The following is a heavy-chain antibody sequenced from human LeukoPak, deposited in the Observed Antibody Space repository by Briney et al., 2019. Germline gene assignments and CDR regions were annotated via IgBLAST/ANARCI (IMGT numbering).Heavy chain of an antibody. CDR3: ARGRYYDSSGYSSDY. J-gene: IGHJ4*02. D-gene: IGHD3-22*01. Sequence: SETLSLTCTVSGGSISSYYWSWIRQPPGKGLEWIGYIYYSGSTNYNPSLKSRVTISVDTPKNQFSLKLSSVTAADTAVYYCARGRYYDSSGYSSDYWGQGTLVTVSS. CDR2: IYYSGST. V-gene: IGHV4-59*08. CDR1: GGSISSYY.